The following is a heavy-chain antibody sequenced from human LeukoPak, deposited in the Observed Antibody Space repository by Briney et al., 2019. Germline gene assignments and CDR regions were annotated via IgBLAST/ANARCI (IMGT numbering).Heavy chain of an antibody. CDR1: GGSISSGDYY. CDR2: IYYSGST. Sequence: PSETLSLTCTVSGGSISSGDYYWSWIRQPPGKGLEWIGYIYYSGSTNYNPSLKSRVTISVDTSKNQFSLKLSSVTAADTAVYYCARASGTSWFGPWGQGTLVTVSS. V-gene: IGHV4-61*08. D-gene: IGHD3-10*01. CDR3: ARASGTSWFGP. J-gene: IGHJ5*02.